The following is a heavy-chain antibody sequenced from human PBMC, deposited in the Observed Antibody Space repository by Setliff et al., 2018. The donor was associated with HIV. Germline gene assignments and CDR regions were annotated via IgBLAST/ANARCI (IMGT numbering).Heavy chain of an antibody. CDR2: IYTSGST. D-gene: IGHD6-13*01. J-gene: IGHJ4*02. CDR1: GGSISSGSYY. CDR3: TRTNPLAAPPFDF. V-gene: IGHV4-61*02. Sequence: SETLYLTCSVSGGSISSGSYYWNWIRQPAGKGLEWIGRIYTSGSTNYNPSLQSRITISVDTSKNQFSLKLSSVTAADTAVYYCTRTNPLAAPPFDFWGQGTLVTVSS.